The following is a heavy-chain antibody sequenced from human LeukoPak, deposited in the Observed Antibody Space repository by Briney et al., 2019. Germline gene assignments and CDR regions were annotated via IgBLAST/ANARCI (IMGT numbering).Heavy chain of an antibody. CDR3: AKDRRYYYDSSGYYGEFDY. CDR1: GFTFSSYA. CDR2: TSSGGGST. J-gene: IGHJ4*02. D-gene: IGHD3-22*01. V-gene: IGHV3-23*01. Sequence: GGSLRLSCAASGFTFSSYAMNWVRQAPGKGLEWVSATSSGGGSTSYADSVKGRFTISRDNSKNTLYLQMNSLRAEDTAVYYCAKDRRYYYDSSGYYGEFDYWGQGTLVTVSS.